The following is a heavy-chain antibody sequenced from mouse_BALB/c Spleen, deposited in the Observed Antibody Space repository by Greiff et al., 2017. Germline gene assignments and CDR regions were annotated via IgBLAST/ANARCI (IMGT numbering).Heavy chain of an antibody. V-gene: IGHV1S137*01. D-gene: IGHD1-1*01. Sequence: QVQLQQSGAELVRPGVSVKISCKGSGYTFTDYAMHWVKQSHAKSLEWIGVISTYYGDASYNQKFKGKATMTVDKSSSTAYMELARLTSEDSAIYYCTRSNYNGSNYAMDYWGQGTSVTVSS. J-gene: IGHJ4*01. CDR3: TRSNYNGSNYAMDY. CDR2: ISTYYGDA. CDR1: GYTFTDYA.